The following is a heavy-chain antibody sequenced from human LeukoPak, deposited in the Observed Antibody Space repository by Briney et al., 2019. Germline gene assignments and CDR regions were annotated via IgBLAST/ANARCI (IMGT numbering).Heavy chain of an antibody. D-gene: IGHD6-13*01. V-gene: IGHV3-30*19. CDR3: VRGAYSSSWLNFDY. CDR1: GFTFSSYG. J-gene: IGHJ4*02. CDR2: IPYDGSNR. Sequence: GGSLRLSCAAPGFTFSSYGMHWVRQAPGKGLEWVALIPYDGSNRYYADSVKGRFTVSRDNSKNTLYLQMNSLRAEDTAVYYCVRGAYSSSWLNFDYWGQGTLVTVSS.